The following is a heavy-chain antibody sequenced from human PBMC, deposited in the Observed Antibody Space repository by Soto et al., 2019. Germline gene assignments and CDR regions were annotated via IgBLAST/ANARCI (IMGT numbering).Heavy chain of an antibody. Sequence: EVQLLESGGGLVQPGGSLRLSCAASGFTFSSYAMRWVRQAPVKGLEWVSDISGSGGRTYYADSVKGRFTISRDNSKNTLYLQMNSVRAEDTAVYYCARRGSGSYCDYWGQGTLVTVSS. CDR1: GFTFSSYA. D-gene: IGHD1-26*01. V-gene: IGHV3-23*01. J-gene: IGHJ4*02. CDR3: ARRGSGSYCDY. CDR2: ISGSGGRT.